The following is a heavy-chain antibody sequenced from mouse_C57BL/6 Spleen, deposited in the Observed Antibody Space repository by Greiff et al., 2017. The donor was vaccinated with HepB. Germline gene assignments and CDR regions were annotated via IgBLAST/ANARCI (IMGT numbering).Heavy chain of an antibody. Sequence: VQLQQSGAELMKPGASVKLSCKATGYTFTGYWIEWVKQRPGHGLEWIGVILPGSGSTNYNEKFKGKATLTADTSSNTAYMQLSSLTTEDSAIYYCGRGGFDYDYDRGFAYWGQGTLVTVSA. V-gene: IGHV1-9*01. CDR1: GYTFTGYW. D-gene: IGHD2-4*01. J-gene: IGHJ3*01. CDR2: ILPGSGST. CDR3: GRGGFDYDYDRGFAY.